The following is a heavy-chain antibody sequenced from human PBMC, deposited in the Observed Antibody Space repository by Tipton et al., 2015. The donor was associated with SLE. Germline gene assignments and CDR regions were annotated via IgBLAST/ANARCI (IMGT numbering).Heavy chain of an antibody. CDR2: IRSSGSAF. CDR1: GFTFSDYY. J-gene: IGHJ4*02. CDR3: AGLYSSSWQEGY. V-gene: IGHV3-11*01. D-gene: IGHD6-13*01. Sequence: GSLRLSCEASGFTFSDYYMSWIRQAPGKGLEWISYIRSSGSAFSDADSVKGRFTISRDNAKNSLYLQMNSLRAEDTAVYYCAGLYSSSWQEGYWGQGTLVTLSS.